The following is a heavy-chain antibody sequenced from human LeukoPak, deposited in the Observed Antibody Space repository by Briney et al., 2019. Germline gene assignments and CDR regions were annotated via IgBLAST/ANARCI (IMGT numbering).Heavy chain of an antibody. V-gene: IGHV1-18*01. CDR1: GYSFTTYG. Sequence: GASVKVSCKASGYSFTTYGISWVRQAPGQGLEWMAWISAYNGNTNYAEKLQGRVTMTTDTSTSTAYMELRSLRSDDTAVYYCARARDLLTHLFDYWGQGTLVTVSS. CDR2: ISAYNGNT. CDR3: ARARDLLTHLFDY. J-gene: IGHJ4*02. D-gene: IGHD1-26*01.